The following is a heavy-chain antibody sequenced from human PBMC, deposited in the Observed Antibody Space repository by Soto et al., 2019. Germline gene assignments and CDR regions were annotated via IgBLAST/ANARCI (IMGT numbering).Heavy chain of an antibody. Sequence: SETLSLTCTVSGGSISSYYWSWIRQPPGKGLEWIGYIYYSGSTNYNPSLKSRVTISVDTSKNQFSLKLSSVTAADTAVYYCARVRIDATAVDYWGQGTLVTVSS. CDR2: IYYSGST. CDR3: ARVRIDATAVDY. CDR1: GGSISSYY. J-gene: IGHJ4*02. V-gene: IGHV4-59*01. D-gene: IGHD2-15*01.